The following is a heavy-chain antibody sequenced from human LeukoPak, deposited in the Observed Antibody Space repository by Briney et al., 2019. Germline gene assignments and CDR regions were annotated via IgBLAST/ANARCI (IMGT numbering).Heavy chain of an antibody. CDR3: ARDRFATMIVVVYFDY. J-gene: IGHJ4*02. CDR1: GYTFTGYY. CDR2: INPNSGGT. D-gene: IGHD3-22*01. Sequence: ASVKVSCKASGYTFTGYYMHWVRQAPGQGLEWMGWINPNSGGTNYAQKFQGRVTMTRDTSISTAYMELSRLRSDGTAVYYCARDRFATMIVVVYFDYWGQGTLVTVPS. V-gene: IGHV1-2*02.